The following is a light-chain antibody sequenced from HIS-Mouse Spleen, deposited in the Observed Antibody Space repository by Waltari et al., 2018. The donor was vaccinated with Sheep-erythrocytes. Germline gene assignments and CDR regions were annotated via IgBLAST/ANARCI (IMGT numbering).Light chain of an antibody. J-gene: IGKJ5*01. CDR1: QSVSSY. CDR2: DAS. CDR3: QQRSNWPIT. Sequence: EIVLTQSPATLSLSPGERATLSCRASQSVSSYLAWYQQKPGQAPRLLIYDASNRATGLPARFSCSGSGTDFTLTISSLEPEDFAVYYCQQRSNWPITFGQGTRLEIK. V-gene: IGKV3-11*01.